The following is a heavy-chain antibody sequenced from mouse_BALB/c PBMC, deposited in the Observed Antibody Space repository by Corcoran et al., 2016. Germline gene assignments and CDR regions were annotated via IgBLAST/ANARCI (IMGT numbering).Heavy chain of an antibody. V-gene: IGHV8-12*01. J-gene: IGHJ4*01. Sequence: QVTLKESGPGILQPSQTLSLTCSFSGFSLSTSGMGVSWIRQPPGKGLEWLAHIYWNDDKRYNPSLKSRLTISKDTSSNHVFLKITSVDTADTATYYCARRARALLDSGGQGTSVTVSS. D-gene: IGHD6-1*01. CDR3: ARRARALLDS. CDR1: GFSLSTSGMG. CDR2: IYWNDDK.